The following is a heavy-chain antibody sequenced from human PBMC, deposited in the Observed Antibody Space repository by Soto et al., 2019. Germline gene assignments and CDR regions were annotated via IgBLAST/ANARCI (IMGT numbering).Heavy chain of an antibody. CDR3: ARDGYRKGYFDY. CDR1: GFTFSSYA. J-gene: IGHJ4*02. CDR2: ISYDGSNK. V-gene: IGHV3-30-3*01. Sequence: ESGGGVVQPGRSLRLSYAASGFTFSSYAMHWVRQAPGKGLEWVAVISYDGSNKYYADSVKGRFTISRDNSKNTLYLQMNSLRAEDTAVYYCARDGYRKGYFDYWGQGTLVTVSS. D-gene: IGHD6-25*01.